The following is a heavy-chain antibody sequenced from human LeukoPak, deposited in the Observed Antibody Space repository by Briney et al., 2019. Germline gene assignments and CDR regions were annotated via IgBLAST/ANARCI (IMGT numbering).Heavy chain of an antibody. D-gene: IGHD3-22*01. CDR2: IKYSGSS. CDR3: ARTTYFYDTSGYYYGN. V-gene: IGHV4-34*01. Sequence: SETLSLTCGGYGGSFSGYHWSWIRQPPGKGLEWIGEIKYSGSSNYNPSLKSRVNISVDTSKNQFSLKLSSVTAADTAVYYCARTTYFYDTSGYYYGNWGQGTLVTVSS. CDR1: GGSFSGYH. J-gene: IGHJ4*02.